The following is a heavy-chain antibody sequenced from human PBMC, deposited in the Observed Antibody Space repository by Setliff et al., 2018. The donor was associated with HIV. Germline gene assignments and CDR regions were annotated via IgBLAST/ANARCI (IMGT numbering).Heavy chain of an antibody. J-gene: IGHJ4*02. D-gene: IGHD3-10*01. CDR1: GFTFTAYC. CDR3: AQGAIRDSGSHITTR. Sequence: ASVKVSCKTSGFTFTAYCMHWVRQAPGQGLEWMGWINPNSGGTKFAQKSQGRVTMTRDTSISTAYIELSRLRSDDTAVYYCAQGAIRDSGSHITTRWGQGTLVTVSS. V-gene: IGHV1-2*02. CDR2: INPNSGGT.